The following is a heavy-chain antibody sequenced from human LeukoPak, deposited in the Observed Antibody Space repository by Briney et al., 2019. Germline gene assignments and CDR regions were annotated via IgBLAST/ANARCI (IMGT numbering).Heavy chain of an antibody. V-gene: IGHV3-23*01. CDR2: ISGSGGST. J-gene: IGHJ6*02. CDR1: GFTFSSYA. D-gene: IGHD3-10*01. CDR3: ARAWQGPLGTYYYYGMDV. Sequence: GGSLRLSCAASGFTFSSYAMSWVRQAPGKGLEWVSAISGSGGSTYYADSVKGRFTISRDNAKNSLYLQMNSLRAEDTAVYYCARAWQGPLGTYYYYGMDVWGQGTTVTVSS.